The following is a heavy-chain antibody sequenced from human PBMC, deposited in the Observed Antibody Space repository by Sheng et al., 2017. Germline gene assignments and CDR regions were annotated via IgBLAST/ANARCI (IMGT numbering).Heavy chain of an antibody. Sequence: QVQLVESGGGVVQPGRSLRLSCAASGFTFSSYAMHWVRQAPGKGLEWVAVISYDGSNKYYADSVKGRFTISRDNSKNTLYLQMNSLRAEDTAVYYGVVDYYFDYWGQGT. CDR3: VVDYYFDY. J-gene: IGHJ4*02. D-gene: IGHD3-22*01. V-gene: IGHV3-30*04. CDR2: ISYDGSNK. CDR1: GFTFSSYA.